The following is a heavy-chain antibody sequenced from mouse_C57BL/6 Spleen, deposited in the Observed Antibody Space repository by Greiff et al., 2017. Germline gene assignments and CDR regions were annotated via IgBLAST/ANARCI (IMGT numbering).Heavy chain of an antibody. V-gene: IGHV5-4*01. Sequence: DVMLVESGGGLVKPGGSLKLSCAASGFTFSSYAMSWVRQTPEKRLEWVATISDGGSYTYYPDNVKGRFTISRDNAKNNLYLQMSHLKSEDTAMYYCARDPRSNYGYFDYWGQGTTLTVSS. J-gene: IGHJ2*01. D-gene: IGHD2-5*01. CDR1: GFTFSSYA. CDR3: ARDPRSNYGYFDY. CDR2: ISDGGSYT.